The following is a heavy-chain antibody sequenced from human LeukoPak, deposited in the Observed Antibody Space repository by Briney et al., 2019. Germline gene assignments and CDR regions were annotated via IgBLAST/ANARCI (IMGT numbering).Heavy chain of an antibody. CDR3: ARTAGVAVAGSRQYFDY. CDR1: GGSISSSSYY. J-gene: IGHJ4*02. CDR2: FYYSGNT. V-gene: IGHV4-39*01. Sequence: KPSETLSLTCSVSGGSISSSSYYWGWIRQPPGKGLEWIVSFYYSGNTYYNPSLKRRVTTSVDSSKNEFSLKMRPVTAADTAVYYCARTAGVAVAGSRQYFDYWGQGTLVTVSS. D-gene: IGHD6-19*01.